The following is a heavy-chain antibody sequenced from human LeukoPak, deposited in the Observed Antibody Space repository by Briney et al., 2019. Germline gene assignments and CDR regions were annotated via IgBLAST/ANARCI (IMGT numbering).Heavy chain of an antibody. CDR2: IRSKAYGGTT. D-gene: IGHD2-15*01. Sequence: GGSLRLSCTASGFTFGDYAMSWVRQAPGKGREWVGFIRSKAYGGTTEYAASVKGRFTISRDDSKSIAYLQMNSLKTEDTAVYYCTRGFIVVVVAATGGRPYGMDVWGQGTTVTVSS. CDR3: TRGFIVVVVAATGGRPYGMDV. V-gene: IGHV3-49*04. J-gene: IGHJ6*02. CDR1: GFTFGDYA.